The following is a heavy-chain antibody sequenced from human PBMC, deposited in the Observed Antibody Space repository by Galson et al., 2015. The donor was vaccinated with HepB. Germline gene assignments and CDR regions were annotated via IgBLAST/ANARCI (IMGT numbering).Heavy chain of an antibody. Sequence: SLRLSCAASGFTFSNYAMSWVRQAPEMGLEWVSVISAGAGGTYYADSVQGRFTISRDNSKNTLYLQMNSLRTEDTAVYYCAKGDDYSTTWHRGALDYWGQGTLVTVSS. CDR3: AKGDDYSTTWHRGALDY. V-gene: IGHV3-23*01. J-gene: IGHJ4*02. CDR2: ISAGAGGT. CDR1: GFTFSNYA. D-gene: IGHD6-13*01.